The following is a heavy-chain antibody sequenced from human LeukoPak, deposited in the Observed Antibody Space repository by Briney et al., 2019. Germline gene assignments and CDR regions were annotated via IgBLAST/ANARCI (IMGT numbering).Heavy chain of an antibody. CDR3: ARQIAVAGEWAFDI. V-gene: IGHV4-39*02. CDR1: GGSIRNSGYY. Sequence: PSETLSLTCTVSGGSIRNSGYYWGWIRQPPGKGLEWIGSINDGGHTFYSPSLKSRGTISVDTSKNHFSLKLSSVTPADTAVYYCARQIAVAGEWAFDIWGQGTMVTVSS. D-gene: IGHD6-19*01. CDR2: INDGGHT. J-gene: IGHJ3*02.